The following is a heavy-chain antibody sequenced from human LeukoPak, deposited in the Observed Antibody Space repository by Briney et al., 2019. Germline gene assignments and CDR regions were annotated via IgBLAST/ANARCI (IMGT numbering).Heavy chain of an antibody. CDR1: GFTFRSYG. Sequence: GGSLRLSCAASGFTFRSYGMHWVRQAPGKGLEWVAVIWYDGSNKYYADSVKGRFTISRDNSKNTLYLQMNSLRAEDTAVYYCARAPDYGWSYFDYWGQGTLVTVSS. D-gene: IGHD3-10*01. V-gene: IGHV3-33*01. J-gene: IGHJ4*02. CDR3: ARAPDYGWSYFDY. CDR2: IWYDGSNK.